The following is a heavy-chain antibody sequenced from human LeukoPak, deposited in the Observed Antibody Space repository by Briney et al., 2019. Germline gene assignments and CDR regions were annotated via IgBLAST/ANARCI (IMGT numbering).Heavy chain of an antibody. Sequence: GASVKVSCKASGGTFSRYAISWVRQAPGQGLEWMGRIIPIFGTANYAQKFQGRVTVTTDESTSTAYMELSSLRSEDTAVYYCARDQEAYYYGSGSSLYIWDQGTMVTVSS. V-gene: IGHV1-69*05. D-gene: IGHD3-10*01. J-gene: IGHJ3*02. CDR3: ARDQEAYYYGSGSSLYI. CDR2: IIPIFGTA. CDR1: GGTFSRYA.